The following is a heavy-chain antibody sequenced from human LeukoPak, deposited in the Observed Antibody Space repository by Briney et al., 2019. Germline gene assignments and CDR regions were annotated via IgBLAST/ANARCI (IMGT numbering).Heavy chain of an antibody. CDR1: GFTFDDYG. CDR3: AELGITMIGGV. CDR2: INWNGGST. D-gene: IGHD3-10*02. J-gene: IGHJ6*04. V-gene: IGHV3-20*04. Sequence: GGSLRLSCAASGFTFDDYGMSWGRQAPGKGREWVSGINWNGGSTGYADSVKGRFTISRDNAKNSLYLQMSSLRAEDTAVYYCAELGITMIGGVWGKGTTVTISS.